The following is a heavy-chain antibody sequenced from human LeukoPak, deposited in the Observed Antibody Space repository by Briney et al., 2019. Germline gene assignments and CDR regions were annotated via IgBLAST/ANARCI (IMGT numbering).Heavy chain of an antibody. CDR1: GGSFSGYY. J-gene: IGHJ4*02. CDR3: ATGRRGSGSYYSLDY. V-gene: IGHV4-34*01. D-gene: IGHD3-10*01. Sequence: MPSETLSLTCAVYGGSFSGYYWSWIRQPPGKGLEWIGEINHSGSTNYNPSLKSRVTISVDTSKNQFSLKLSSVTAADTAVYYCATGRRGSGSYYSLDYWGQGTLVTVSS. CDR2: INHSGST.